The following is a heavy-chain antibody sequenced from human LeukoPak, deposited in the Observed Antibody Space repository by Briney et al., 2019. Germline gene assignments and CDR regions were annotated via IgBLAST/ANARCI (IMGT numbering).Heavy chain of an antibody. D-gene: IGHD2-2*01. J-gene: IGHJ6*04. Sequence: GGSLRLSCAASGFTFSSYSMNWVRQAPGKGLEWVSSISSSSSYIYYADSVKGRFTISRDNAKNSLYLQMNSLRAEDTAVYYCARADIVVVPAATDYYYYGMDVWGKGTTVTVSS. CDR3: ARADIVVVPAATDYYYYGMDV. CDR2: ISSSSSYI. CDR1: GFTFSSYS. V-gene: IGHV3-21*01.